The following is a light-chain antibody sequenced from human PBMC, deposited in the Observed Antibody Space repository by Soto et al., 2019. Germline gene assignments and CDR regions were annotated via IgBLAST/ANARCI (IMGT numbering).Light chain of an antibody. V-gene: IGLV2-14*01. Sequence: QSALTQPASVSGSPGQSITISCTGTRSDVGGYNYVSWYQQHPGKAPKLMIYDVSNRPSGVSNRFSGSKSGNTASLTISGLHAEDEAYYYCSSHTSSSTLVEFGGGTKLTVL. J-gene: IGLJ2*01. CDR2: DVS. CDR1: RSDVGGYNY. CDR3: SSHTSSSTLVE.